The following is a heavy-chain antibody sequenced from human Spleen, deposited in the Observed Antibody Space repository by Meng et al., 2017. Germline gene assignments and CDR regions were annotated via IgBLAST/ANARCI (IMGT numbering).Heavy chain of an antibody. V-gene: IGHV4-39*01. CDR3: VRSRAWVRTGFDP. CDR1: GESISSSASY. Sequence: QLQESGLGLVNTPETQARSCTVSGESISSSASYWGWNRQSPGKGLEWLGIIGHSGLPYYTPSLESRVTVSVATSRSQFSLELTSVTAADTTVYYCVRSRAWVRTGFDPWGQGTLVTVSS. J-gene: IGHJ5*02. CDR2: IGHSGLP. D-gene: IGHD1/OR15-1a*01.